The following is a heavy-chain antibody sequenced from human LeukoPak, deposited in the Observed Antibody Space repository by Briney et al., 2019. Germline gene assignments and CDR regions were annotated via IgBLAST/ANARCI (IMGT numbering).Heavy chain of an antibody. J-gene: IGHJ4*02. V-gene: IGHV3-21*04. CDR1: GFTFNKYS. CDR2: TSGLSTYI. D-gene: IGHD3/OR15-3a*01. CDR3: ARSAGTGGPYYFDY. Sequence: GGSLRLSCAASGFTFNKYSMNWVRQAPGKGLEWVSSTSGLSTYIYYPDSMKGRFTISRDNAKNSLFLQVSSLRAEDTAVYFCARSAGTGGPYYFDYWGQGSLVTVSS.